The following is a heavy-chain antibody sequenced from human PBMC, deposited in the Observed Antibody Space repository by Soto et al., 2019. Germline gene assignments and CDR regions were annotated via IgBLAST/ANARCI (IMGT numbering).Heavy chain of an antibody. CDR2: ISSNGGST. J-gene: IGHJ4*02. Sequence: GSLRLSCAASGFTFSSYAMHWVRQAPGKGLEYVSAISSNGGSTYYANSVKGSFTISRDNSKNTLYLQMGSLRAEDMAVYYCARVSGYYLPDYWGQGTLVTSPQ. CDR3: ARVSGYYLPDY. CDR1: GFTFSSYA. D-gene: IGHD5-12*01. V-gene: IGHV3-64*01.